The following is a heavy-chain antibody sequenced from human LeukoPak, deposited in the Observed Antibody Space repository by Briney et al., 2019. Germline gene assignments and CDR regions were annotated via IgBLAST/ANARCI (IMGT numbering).Heavy chain of an antibody. CDR3: AGFRWVVGTRAFDV. V-gene: IGHV4-4*07. Sequence: SSETLSLTCTVSGGSISSYYWSWIRQPAGRGLEWIGHIYTSDTTNYSPSLNNRVTISLDTSSHQFSLKLTSVTAADTAVYFCAGFRWVVGTRAFDVWGRGTMVTVSS. CDR1: GGSISSYY. J-gene: IGHJ3*01. CDR2: IYTSDTT. D-gene: IGHD1-14*01.